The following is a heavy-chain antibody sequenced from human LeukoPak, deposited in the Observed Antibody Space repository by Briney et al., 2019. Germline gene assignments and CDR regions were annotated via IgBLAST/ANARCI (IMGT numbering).Heavy chain of an antibody. D-gene: IGHD3-22*01. CDR1: GYTFTSYG. CDR3: ARDVFDSSGYYYLDY. J-gene: IGHJ4*02. CDR2: ISAYNGNT. Sequence: ASVKLSCKASGYTFTSYGISWVRQAPGQGLEWMGWISAYNGNTNYAQKLQGRVTMTTDTSTSIAYMELRSLRSDDTAVYYCARDVFDSSGYYYLDYWGQGTLVTVSS. V-gene: IGHV1-18*01.